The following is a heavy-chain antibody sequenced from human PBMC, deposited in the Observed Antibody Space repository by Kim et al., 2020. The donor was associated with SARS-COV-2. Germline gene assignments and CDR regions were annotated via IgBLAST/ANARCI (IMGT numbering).Heavy chain of an antibody. Sequence: GGSLRLSCAASGFTFDDYAMHWVRQAPGKGLEWVSGISWNSGSIGYADSVKGRFTISRDNAKNSLYLQMNSLRAEDTALYYCAKVKAIFGVGPFGYFDL. CDR1: GFTFDDYA. D-gene: IGHD3-3*01. V-gene: IGHV3-9*01. CDR3: AKVKAIFGVGPFGYFDL. CDR2: ISWNSGSI. J-gene: IGHJ2*01.